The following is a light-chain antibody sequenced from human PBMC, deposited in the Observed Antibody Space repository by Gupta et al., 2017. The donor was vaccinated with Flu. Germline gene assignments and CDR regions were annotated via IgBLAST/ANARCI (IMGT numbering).Light chain of an antibody. V-gene: IGKV1-16*01. CDR3: LQYNTYPPT. CDR1: QDISNF. J-gene: IGKJ1*01. CDR2: KAF. Sequence: DIQMTQSPPSLSASVGDRVTITCRASQDISNFLAWFQQKPGKAPKSLIYKAFDLQSGVPSRFAGSASGTEFALTISSLQPEDFATYYCLQYNTYPPTFGQGTKVEIK.